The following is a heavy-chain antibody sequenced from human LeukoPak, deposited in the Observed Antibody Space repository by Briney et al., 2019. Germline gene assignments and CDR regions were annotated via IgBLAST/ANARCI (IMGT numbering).Heavy chain of an antibody. J-gene: IGHJ4*02. CDR1: GFTFSDYY. D-gene: IGHD3-22*01. Sequence: GGSLRLSCAASGFTFSDYYMSWICQAPGKRLEWVSYISSSGSTIYYADSVKGRFTISRDNAKNSLYLQMNSLRAEDTAVYYCARERYYYDSSGYLFDYWGQGTLVTVSS. CDR2: ISSSGSTI. CDR3: ARERYYYDSSGYLFDY. V-gene: IGHV3-11*04.